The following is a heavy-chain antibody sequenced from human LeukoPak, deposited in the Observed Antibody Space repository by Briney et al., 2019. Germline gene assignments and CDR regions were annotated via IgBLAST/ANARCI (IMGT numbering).Heavy chain of an antibody. V-gene: IGHV1-69*13. Sequence: SVKVSCKASGYTFTSYDINWVRQATGQGLEWMGGIIPIFGTANYAQKFQGRVTITADESTSTAYMELSSLRSEDTAVYYCARDGSGSYSFDYWGQGTLVTVSS. D-gene: IGHD3-10*01. CDR2: IIPIFGTA. CDR3: ARDGSGSYSFDY. CDR1: GYTFTSYD. J-gene: IGHJ4*02.